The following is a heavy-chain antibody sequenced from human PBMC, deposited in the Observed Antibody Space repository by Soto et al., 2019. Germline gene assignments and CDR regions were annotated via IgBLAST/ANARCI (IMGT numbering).Heavy chain of an antibody. Sequence: QVQLVQSGAEVKKPGASVKVSCKASGYTFTRSGISWVRQAPGQGPEWMGWISSYNGDTNYAQTFQGRVTMTTNTSTSTAYMELRSLRSDDTAVYYCAREGVAPYYYYGMAVGGQGTRVTVSS. CDR1: GYTFTRSG. CDR3: AREGVAPYYYYGMAV. CDR2: ISSYNGDT. D-gene: IGHD5-12*01. J-gene: IGHJ6*02. V-gene: IGHV1-18*01.